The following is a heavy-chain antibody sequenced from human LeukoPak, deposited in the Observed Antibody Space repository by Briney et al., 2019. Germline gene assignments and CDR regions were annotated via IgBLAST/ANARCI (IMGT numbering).Heavy chain of an antibody. CDR1: GDSISTSSYY. CDR2: IYYSGST. Sequence: SETLSLTCTVSGDSISTSSYYWGWIRQPPGKGLEWIGSIYYSGSTYYTPSLKSRVSISVDTSKNQFSPRLNSPTATDTAVYYRVRHHAHYFYYMAVWGKGTTVIVSS. J-gene: IGHJ6*03. CDR3: VRHHAHYFYYMAV. V-gene: IGHV4-39*01.